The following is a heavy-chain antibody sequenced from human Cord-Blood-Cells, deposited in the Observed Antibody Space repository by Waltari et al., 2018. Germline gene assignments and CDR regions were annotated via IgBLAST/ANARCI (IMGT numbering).Heavy chain of an antibody. V-gene: IGHV4-34*01. J-gene: IGHJ3*02. Sequence: QVQLQQWGAGLLKTSETLSLTRAVYGGSFSGYYWSWIRPPPRNTPEWSGEINHSGSTNYNPSLKSRVTISVDTSKNHFSLKLSSVTAADTAVYYCARFSGVTIFGVVIMSDAFDIWGQGTMVTVSS. CDR3: ARFSGVTIFGVVIMSDAFDI. D-gene: IGHD3-3*01. CDR2: INHSGST. CDR1: GGSFSGYY.